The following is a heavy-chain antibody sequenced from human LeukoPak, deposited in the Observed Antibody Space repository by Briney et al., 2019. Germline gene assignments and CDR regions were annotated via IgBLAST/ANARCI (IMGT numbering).Heavy chain of an antibody. Sequence: SETLSLTCTVSGDSIISGDYYWSWIRQPPGKGLEWIGYIYYSGIAYYHPSLRSRVFISVDTSKNQFSLNLNSVTAADTAVYYCARAVQASLQPRFDPWGQGTLVTVSS. D-gene: IGHD1-1*01. CDR3: ARAVQASLQPRFDP. V-gene: IGHV4-30-4*08. CDR1: GDSIISGDYY. CDR2: IYYSGIA. J-gene: IGHJ5*02.